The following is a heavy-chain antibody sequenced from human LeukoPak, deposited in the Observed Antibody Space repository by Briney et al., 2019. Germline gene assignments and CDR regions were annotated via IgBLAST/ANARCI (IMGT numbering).Heavy chain of an antibody. J-gene: IGHJ3*02. V-gene: IGHV1-8*01. CDR1: GYTFTSCD. D-gene: IGHD6-13*01. CDR3: TRDMRGAVAADDAFDI. Sequence: ASVKVSCKASGYTFTSCDINWVRQATGQGLEWMGWMNPNSGDTGYAQNFQGRVTITRDTSISTAYMELSSLRSEDTAVYYCTRDMRGAVAADDAFDIWGQGTMVTVSS. CDR2: MNPNSGDT.